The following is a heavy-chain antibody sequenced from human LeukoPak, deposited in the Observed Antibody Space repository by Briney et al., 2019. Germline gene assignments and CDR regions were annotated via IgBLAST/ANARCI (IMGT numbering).Heavy chain of an antibody. J-gene: IGHJ3*02. CDR3: ARAVTRYCRSTSCYYVI. Sequence: ASVKVSCKASGYTFTGYYMHWVRQAPGQGLEWMGWINPNSGGTNYAQKFQGRVTMTRGTSISTAYMELSRLRFGVTAVYYCARAVTRYCRSTSCYYVIWGQGTMVTVSS. CDR1: GYTFTGYY. D-gene: IGHD2-2*01. CDR2: INPNSGGT. V-gene: IGHV1-2*02.